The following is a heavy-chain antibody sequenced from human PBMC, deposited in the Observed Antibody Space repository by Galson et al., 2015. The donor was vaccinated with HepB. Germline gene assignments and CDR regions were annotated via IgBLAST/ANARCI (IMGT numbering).Heavy chain of an antibody. CDR3: ARGGPQDYYDSSGYYYFDY. CDR1: GYTFTTYG. J-gene: IGHJ4*02. V-gene: IGHV1-18*01. CDR2: ISAYTSNT. Sequence: SVKVSCKASGYTFTTYGISWVRQAPGQGLEWMGWISAYTSNTNNAQKFQGRVTMTTDTATSTAYMELRSLRSDDTAVYYCARGGPQDYYDSSGYYYFDYWGQGTLVTVSS. D-gene: IGHD3-22*01.